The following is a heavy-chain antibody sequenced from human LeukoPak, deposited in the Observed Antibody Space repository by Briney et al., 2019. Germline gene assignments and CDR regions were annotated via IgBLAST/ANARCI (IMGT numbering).Heavy chain of an antibody. D-gene: IGHD2/OR15-2a*01. V-gene: IGHV3-23*01. J-gene: IGHJ4*02. Sequence: QTGGSLRLSCAASGFTFSGYAMSWVRQAPGKGLEWVSTVIGSGGNTYYADSVRGRFTISRDNSKNTLYLQINSLGADDTAVYYCARGGLCKFDYWGQGTLVTVSS. CDR1: GFTFSGYA. CDR2: VIGSGGNT. CDR3: ARGGLCKFDY.